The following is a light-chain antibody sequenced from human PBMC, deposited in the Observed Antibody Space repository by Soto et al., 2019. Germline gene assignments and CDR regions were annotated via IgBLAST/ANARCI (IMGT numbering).Light chain of an antibody. J-gene: IGKJ1*01. CDR3: LQYKSYWT. CDR1: QSISRQ. CDR2: QAS. V-gene: IGKV1-5*03. Sequence: DIQMTQSPSTLSSSVGERVSITCRASQSISRQLAWYQQKPGKAPNLLIYQASNLETGVPSRFTGSGSGTEFTLTISSLQPDDLATYYCLQYKSYWTFGQGTKVEVK.